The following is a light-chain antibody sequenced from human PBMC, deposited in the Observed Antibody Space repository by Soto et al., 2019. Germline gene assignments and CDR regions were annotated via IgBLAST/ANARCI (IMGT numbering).Light chain of an antibody. V-gene: IGKV1-39*01. CDR3: QQSYSTLKWT. CDR1: QSISSY. J-gene: IGKJ1*01. Sequence: DIQMTQSPSSLSASVGERVTITCRASQSISSYLNWYQQKPGKAPKLLIYAASSLQSGVPSRFSGSGSGTDFTLTISSLQPEDFATYYCQQSYSTLKWTFGQGTKVNIK. CDR2: AAS.